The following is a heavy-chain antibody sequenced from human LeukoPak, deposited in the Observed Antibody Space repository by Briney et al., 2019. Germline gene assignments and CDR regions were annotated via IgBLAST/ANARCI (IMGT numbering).Heavy chain of an antibody. Sequence: GASVKVSCKASGYTFTGYYMHWVQQAPGQGLEWMGWISAYNGNTNYAQKLQGRVTMTTDTSTSTAYMELRSLRSDDTAVYYCARGTYDYGDYWGQGTLVTVSS. CDR2: ISAYNGNT. J-gene: IGHJ4*02. V-gene: IGHV1-18*04. CDR3: ARGTYDYGDY. CDR1: GYTFTGYY. D-gene: IGHD1-7*01.